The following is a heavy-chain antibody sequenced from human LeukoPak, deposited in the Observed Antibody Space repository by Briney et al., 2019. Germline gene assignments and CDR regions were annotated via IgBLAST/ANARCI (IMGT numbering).Heavy chain of an antibody. J-gene: IGHJ6*02. V-gene: IGHV1-3*01. Sequence: ASVKVSCKASGYTFTSYAMHWVRQAPGQRLEWMGWINAGNGNTKYSQKFQGRVTITRDTSASTAYMELSSLRSEDTAVYYCARYSWGYDIFHYGMDVWGQGTTVTVSS. D-gene: IGHD3-9*01. CDR2: INAGNGNT. CDR1: GYTFTSYA. CDR3: ARYSWGYDIFHYGMDV.